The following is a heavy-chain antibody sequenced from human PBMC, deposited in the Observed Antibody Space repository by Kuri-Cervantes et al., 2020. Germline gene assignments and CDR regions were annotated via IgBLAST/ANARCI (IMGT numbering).Heavy chain of an antibody. J-gene: IGHJ6*02. D-gene: IGHD4-17*01. CDR3: AKRNDYGDYGDHYYYYYGMDV. CDR1: GFTVSSNY. V-gene: IGHV3-66*04. CDR2: IYSGGST. Sequence: GESLKISCAASGFTVSSNYMSWVRQAPGKGLEWVSVIYSGGSTYYADSVKGRFTISRDNSKNTLYLQMNSLRAEDTAVYYCAKRNDYGDYGDHYYYYYGMDVWGQGTTVTVSS.